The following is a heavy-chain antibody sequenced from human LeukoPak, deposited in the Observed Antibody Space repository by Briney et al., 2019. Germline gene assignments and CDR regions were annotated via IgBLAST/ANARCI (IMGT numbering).Heavy chain of an antibody. J-gene: IGHJ3*02. CDR1: GIIFSSYK. Sequence: PGGSLRLSCAASGIIFSSYKFAWVRQAPGKGLEWLASISSSSTYILYADSAKGRFTISRDNAKNSLYLQMNSLRAEDTAVYYCARGHVTVSAHDDAFDIWGQGTMVTVSS. CDR3: ARGHVTVSAHDDAFDI. CDR2: ISSSSTYI. D-gene: IGHD5/OR15-5a*01. V-gene: IGHV3-21*01.